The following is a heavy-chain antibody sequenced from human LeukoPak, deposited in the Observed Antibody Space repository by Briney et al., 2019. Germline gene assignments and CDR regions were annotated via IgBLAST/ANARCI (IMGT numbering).Heavy chain of an antibody. CDR3: AKVRGRVVAPDFGYYFDY. J-gene: IGHJ4*02. D-gene: IGHD2-15*01. CDR2: ISDSAGST. CDR1: GFTFNTYA. V-gene: IGHV3-23*01. Sequence: GGALRLSCAASGFTFNTYAMSWFRHAPGKGLEGVSAISDSAGSTSYADSVRGRFTISRDNSRNTLYLQMNSLRADDPAVYYCAKVRGRVVAPDFGYYFDYWGQGALVTVSS.